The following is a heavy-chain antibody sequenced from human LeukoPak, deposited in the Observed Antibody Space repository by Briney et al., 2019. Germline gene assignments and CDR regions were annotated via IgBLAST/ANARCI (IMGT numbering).Heavy chain of an antibody. J-gene: IGHJ4*02. V-gene: IGHV3-48*02. CDR3: ARGCSPGTCSPFDY. D-gene: IGHD2-15*01. CDR2: ISSSISAV. CDR1: GFTFSAYS. Sequence: GGSLRLSCAASGFTFSAYSMNWVRQALGKGLEWVSYISSSISAVYYADSVRGRFTISRDNAKNSLYLQMNSLRDEDTAVYYCARGCSPGTCSPFDYWGQGTLVTVSS.